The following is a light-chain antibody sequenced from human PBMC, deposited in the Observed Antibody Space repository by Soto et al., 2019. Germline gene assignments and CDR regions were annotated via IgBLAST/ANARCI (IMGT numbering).Light chain of an antibody. CDR2: EGS. Sequence: QAVVTQPPSASGTPGQRVTISCSGTSSDVGSYNLVSWYQQHPGKAPKLMIYEGSKRPSGVSNRFSGSKSGNTASLTISGLQAEDEADYYCCSYAGSSTWVFGGGTKLTVL. V-gene: IGLV2-23*01. CDR3: CSYAGSSTWV. CDR1: SSDVGSYNL. J-gene: IGLJ3*02.